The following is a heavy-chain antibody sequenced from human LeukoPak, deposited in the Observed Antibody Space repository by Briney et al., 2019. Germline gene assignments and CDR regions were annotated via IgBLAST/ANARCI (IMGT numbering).Heavy chain of an antibody. CDR1: GCTFSSYA. Sequence: SVKVSCKASGCTFSSYAISWVRQAPGQGLEWMGRIIPIFGTANYAQTFQARVTITTDESTSTAYMELSSLRSEDTAVYYCARGPYCSGGSCYSVTATEPAYWGQGTLVTVSS. J-gene: IGHJ4*02. D-gene: IGHD2-15*01. CDR2: IIPIFGTA. CDR3: ARGPYCSGGSCYSVTATEPAY. V-gene: IGHV1-69*05.